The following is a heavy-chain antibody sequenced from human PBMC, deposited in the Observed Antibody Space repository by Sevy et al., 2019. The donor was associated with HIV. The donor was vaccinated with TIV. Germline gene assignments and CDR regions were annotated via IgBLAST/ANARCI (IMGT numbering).Heavy chain of an antibody. Sequence: WETLSLTCTVSGGSISSYYWSWIRQPPGKGLEWIGYIDYSGSTNYNPSLKSRVTISVDTSKNQFSLKLSSVTAADTAVYYCASFAATGSYGMDVWGQGTTVTVSS. V-gene: IGHV4-59*13. CDR2: IDYSGST. CDR3: ASFAATGSYGMDV. CDR1: GGSISSYY. J-gene: IGHJ6*02.